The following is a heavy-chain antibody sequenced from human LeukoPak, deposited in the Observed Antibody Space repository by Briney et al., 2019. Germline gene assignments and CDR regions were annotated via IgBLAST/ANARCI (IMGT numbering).Heavy chain of an antibody. D-gene: IGHD2-2*01. CDR3: ARQVPSRNWFDP. Sequence: PSETLSLTCTVSGGSISGSSYYWGWIRQPPGKGLEWIGSIYYSGSTYYNPSLKSRVTISVDTSKNQFSLKLSSVTAADTAVYYCARQVPSRNWFDPWGQGTLVTVSS. CDR2: IYYSGST. CDR1: GGSISGSSYY. V-gene: IGHV4-39*01. J-gene: IGHJ5*02.